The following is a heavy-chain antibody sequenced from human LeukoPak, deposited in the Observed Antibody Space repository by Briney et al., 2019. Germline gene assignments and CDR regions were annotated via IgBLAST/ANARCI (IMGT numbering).Heavy chain of an antibody. D-gene: IGHD3-10*01. Sequence: PSQTLSLTCTVSGGSLSSGGYYWSWPRQHPGKGLEGIGYIYYSGSTYYNPSLKSRVTISVDTSKNQYSLKLSSVTAADTAVYYCARDRITMVRGVIIGTAFDYWGKGTLLTVSS. CDR1: GGSLSSGGYY. J-gene: IGHJ4*02. CDR3: ARDRITMVRGVIIGTAFDY. V-gene: IGHV4-31*03. CDR2: IYYSGST.